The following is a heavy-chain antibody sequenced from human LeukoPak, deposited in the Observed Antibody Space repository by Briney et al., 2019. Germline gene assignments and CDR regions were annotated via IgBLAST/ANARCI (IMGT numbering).Heavy chain of an antibody. Sequence: GGSLRLSCAASGFTFSSYAMHWVRQAPGKGLEYVSAISSNGGSTYYVNSVKGRFTISRDSSKNTLYLQMGSLRAEDMAVYYCARATVTTDSDAFDIWGQGTMVTVSS. CDR2: ISSNGGST. CDR3: ARATVTTDSDAFDI. J-gene: IGHJ3*02. CDR1: GFTFSSYA. V-gene: IGHV3-64*01. D-gene: IGHD4-17*01.